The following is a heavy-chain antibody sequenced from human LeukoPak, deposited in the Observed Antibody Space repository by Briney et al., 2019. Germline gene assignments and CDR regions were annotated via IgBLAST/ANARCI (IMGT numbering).Heavy chain of an antibody. CDR1: GFTFSNYG. CDR2: INEDGSDK. D-gene: IGHD2-15*01. J-gene: IGHJ4*02. CDR3: AKFWTGVAATPAY. V-gene: IGHV3-7*01. Sequence: GGSLRLSCATSGFTFSNYGMHWVRQAPGKGLEWLANINEDGSDKNYVVALKGRFTISRDNAEKSLYLQMNSLRTDDTAVYYCAKFWTGVAATPAYWGQGTLVTVSS.